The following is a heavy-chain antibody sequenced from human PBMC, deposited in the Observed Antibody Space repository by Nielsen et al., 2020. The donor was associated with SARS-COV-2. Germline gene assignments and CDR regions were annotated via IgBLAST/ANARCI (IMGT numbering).Heavy chain of an antibody. J-gene: IGHJ4*02. V-gene: IGHV4-39*02. CDR1: GDSITNIYY. Sequence: ESLKISCSVSGDSITNIYYWGWIRQPPGKGLEWIASIHYSGKTYYNPSLKSRVTIAVDTSKNNFSLKMTSVTAADSAMYYCARRRSSGSRKDTYFDYWGLGTLVTVSS. D-gene: IGHD3-10*01. CDR3: ARRRSSGSRKDTYFDY. CDR2: IHYSGKT.